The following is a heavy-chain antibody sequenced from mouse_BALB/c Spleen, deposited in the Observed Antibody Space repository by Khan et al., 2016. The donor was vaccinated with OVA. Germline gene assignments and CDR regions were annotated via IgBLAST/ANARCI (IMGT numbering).Heavy chain of an antibody. CDR1: GYSITTDYA. J-gene: IGHJ2*01. Sequence: EVKLLESGPGLVKPSQSLSLTCTVTGYSITTDYAWNWIRQFPGNKLEWMGFISYSGNTKYNPSLKSRISITRATSKHQFFLQLKSVTTEDTARDFCARVDGGDFDYWGQGTTLTVSS. CDR2: ISYSGNT. CDR3: ARVDGGDFDY. V-gene: IGHV3-2*02. D-gene: IGHD2-3*01.